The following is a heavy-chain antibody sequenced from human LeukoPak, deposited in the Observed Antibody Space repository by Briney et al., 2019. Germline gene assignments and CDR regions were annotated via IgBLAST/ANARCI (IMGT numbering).Heavy chain of an antibody. D-gene: IGHD6-13*01. Sequence: SETLSLTCTVSGCSIRSSSNYWAWIRQPPGKGLEWIGRIYYSGSTDYNPSLRSRVTISIDTSKNQFSLKVSSVTAADTAIYYCARPSGVAAAGGSTDYFDYWGQGTLATVSS. J-gene: IGHJ4*02. CDR3: ARPSGVAAAGGSTDYFDY. CDR1: GCSIRSSSNY. V-gene: IGHV4-39*01. CDR2: IYYSGST.